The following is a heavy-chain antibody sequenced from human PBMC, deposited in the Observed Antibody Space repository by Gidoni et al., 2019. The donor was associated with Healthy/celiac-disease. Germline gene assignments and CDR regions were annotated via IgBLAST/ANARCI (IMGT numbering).Heavy chain of an antibody. CDR3: ARHLEGDSSGGGDAFDI. CDR1: GDSISSSSYY. CDR2: IYYSGST. D-gene: IGHD3-22*01. J-gene: IGHJ3*02. V-gene: IGHV4-39*01. Sequence: QLQLQESGPGLVKPSETLSLTCTVSGDSISSSSYYWGWLRQPPGKGLEWIGSIYYSGSTYYNPSLKSRVTISVDTSKNQFSLKLSSVTAADTAVYYCARHLEGDSSGGGDAFDIWGQGTMVTVSS.